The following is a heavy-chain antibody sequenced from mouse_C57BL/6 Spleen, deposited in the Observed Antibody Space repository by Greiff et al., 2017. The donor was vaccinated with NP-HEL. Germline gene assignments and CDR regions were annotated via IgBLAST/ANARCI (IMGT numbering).Heavy chain of an antibody. J-gene: IGHJ4*01. D-gene: IGHD2-4*01. CDR3: ARSNHYDYDEDYAMDY. CDR1: GYSITSDY. V-gene: IGHV3-8*01. Sequence: EVQLVESGPGLAKPSQTLSLTCSVTGYSITSDYWNWIRKFPGNKLEYMGYISYSGSTYYNPSLKSRISITRDTSKNQYYLQLNSVTTEDTATYYCARSNHYDYDEDYAMDYWGQGTSVTVSS. CDR2: ISYSGST.